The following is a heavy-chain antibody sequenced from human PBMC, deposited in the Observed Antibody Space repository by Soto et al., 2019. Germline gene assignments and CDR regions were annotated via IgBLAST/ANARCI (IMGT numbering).Heavy chain of an antibody. CDR1: GYSFTSYW. J-gene: IGHJ6*02. CDR2: IYPGDSDT. CDR3: ARHYSPRIAATPRVYYGGMDV. D-gene: IGHD6-13*01. Sequence: PGESLKISCKGSGYSFTSYWIGWVRQMPGKGLEWMGVIYPGDSDTRDSPSFQGQVTISADKSISTAYLQWSSLKASDSAMYYCARHYSPRIAATPRVYYGGMDVWGQGTTVTVSS. V-gene: IGHV5-51*01.